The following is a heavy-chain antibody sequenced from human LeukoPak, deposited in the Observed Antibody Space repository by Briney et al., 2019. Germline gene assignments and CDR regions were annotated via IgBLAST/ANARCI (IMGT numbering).Heavy chain of an antibody. CDR3: ARDSGGYPDY. Sequence: GESLKISCKGSGNNSPAYWIGWVRQMPGKGLEWMGIIHPAQSEARYSPSFQGQVTISVDKSISTAYLQWSSLKASDTAMYFCARDSGGYPDYWGQGTLVTVSS. CDR1: GNNSPAYW. CDR2: IHPAQSEA. V-gene: IGHV5-51*01. D-gene: IGHD3-22*01. J-gene: IGHJ4*02.